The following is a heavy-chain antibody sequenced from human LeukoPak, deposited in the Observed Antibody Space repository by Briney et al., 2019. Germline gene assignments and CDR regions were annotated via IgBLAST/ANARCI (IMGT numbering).Heavy chain of an antibody. CDR3: ARVSEPPHDAFDI. V-gene: IGHV4-59*01. D-gene: IGHD1-26*01. CDR1: GGSISSYY. Sequence: SETLSLTCTVSGGSISSYYWSWIRQPPGKGLEWIGYIYYSGSTNYNPSLKSRVTISVDTSKNQFSLKLSSVTAADTALYYWARVSEPPHDAFDIWGQGTMVTVSS. CDR2: IYYSGST. J-gene: IGHJ3*02.